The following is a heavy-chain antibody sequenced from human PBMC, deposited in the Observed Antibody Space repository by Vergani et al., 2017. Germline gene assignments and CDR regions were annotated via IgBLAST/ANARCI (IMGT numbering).Heavy chain of an antibody. D-gene: IGHD3/OR15-3a*01. Sequence: QMQLVQSGPEVQQPGTSVKVSCKASGFTFTSSAMQWVRQARGQRLEWIGWIVVGSGNTNYAQKFQERVTITRDMSTSTAYMELSSLRSEDTAVYYCAAGPGGWTGDPDAFDFWGQGTMVTVSS. CDR3: AAGPGGWTGDPDAFDF. CDR1: GFTFTSSA. V-gene: IGHV1-58*02. J-gene: IGHJ3*01. CDR2: IVVGSGNT.